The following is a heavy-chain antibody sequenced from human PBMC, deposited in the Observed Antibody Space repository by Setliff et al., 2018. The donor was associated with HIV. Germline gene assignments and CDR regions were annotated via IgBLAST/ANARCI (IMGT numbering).Heavy chain of an antibody. Sequence: SVKVSCKASGYTFTGFYMHWVRQAPGQGLEWMGRINPNSGDTNYAQKFQGRVTMTRDTSISTAYMELSRLRSDDTAVYYCARRLEYPDAFDIWGQGTMVTVSS. CDR1: GYTFTGFY. CDR2: INPNSGDT. D-gene: IGHD2-2*02. J-gene: IGHJ3*02. V-gene: IGHV1-2*06. CDR3: ARRLEYPDAFDI.